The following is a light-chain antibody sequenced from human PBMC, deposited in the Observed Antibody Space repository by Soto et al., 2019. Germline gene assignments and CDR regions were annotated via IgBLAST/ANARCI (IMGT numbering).Light chain of an antibody. V-gene: IGKV1D-12*01. CDR3: QQANSFPPFT. Sequence: DIQMTQSPSSVSASVGDRVTITCRASQGISSWLARYQQKPGKAPKLLIYAASSLQSGVPSRFSGSGSGTDFTLTISSLQPEDFATYYCQQANSFPPFTFGPGTKVDIK. CDR2: AAS. CDR1: QGISSW. J-gene: IGKJ3*01.